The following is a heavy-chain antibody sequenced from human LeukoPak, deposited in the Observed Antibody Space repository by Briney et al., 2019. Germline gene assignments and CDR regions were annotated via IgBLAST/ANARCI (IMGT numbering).Heavy chain of an antibody. V-gene: IGHV4-39*01. CDR2: IYYSGST. CDR1: GGSISSSSYY. CDR3: ARQSDSSGYYYYWYFDL. D-gene: IGHD3-22*01. J-gene: IGHJ2*01. Sequence: SETLSLTCTVSGGSISSSSYYWGWIRQPPGKGLEWIGSIYYSGSTYYNPSLKSRVTISVDTSKNQFSLKLSSVTAADTAVYYCARQSDSSGYYYYWYFDLWGRGTLVTVSS.